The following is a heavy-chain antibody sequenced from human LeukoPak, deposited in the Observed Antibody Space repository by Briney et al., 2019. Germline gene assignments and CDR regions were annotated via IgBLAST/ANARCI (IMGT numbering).Heavy chain of an antibody. V-gene: IGHV3-23*01. CDR1: GFTFSSYA. CDR3: GKRLGDGTYPFQY. CDR2: ISGSGGST. J-gene: IGHJ4*02. Sequence: GGSLRLSCAASGFTFSSYAMSWVRQAPGKGLEWVSAISGSGGSTYYADSVKGRFTISRDNSKNTLYLQMNSLRPEDTAVYYCGKRLGDGTYPFQYWGQGTLVTVSS. D-gene: IGHD1-26*01.